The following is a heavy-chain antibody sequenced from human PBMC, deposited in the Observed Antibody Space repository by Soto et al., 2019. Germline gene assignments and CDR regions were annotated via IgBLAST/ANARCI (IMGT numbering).Heavy chain of an antibody. Sequence: SETLSLTCAVSSGSISSSNWWSWVRQPPGKGLEWIGEIYHSGSTNYNPSLKSRVTISVDKSKNQFSLKLSSVTAADTAVYYCARAISSGSGYGYYYYYYYYMDVWGKGTTVTVSS. D-gene: IGHD5-12*01. J-gene: IGHJ6*03. CDR3: ARAISSGSGYGYYYYYYYYMDV. CDR2: IYHSGST. CDR1: SGSISSSNW. V-gene: IGHV4-4*02.